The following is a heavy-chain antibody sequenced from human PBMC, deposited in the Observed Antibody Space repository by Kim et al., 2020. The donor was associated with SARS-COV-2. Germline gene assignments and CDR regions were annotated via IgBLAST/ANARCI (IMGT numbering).Heavy chain of an antibody. CDR1: GYTLTELS. CDR3: ATAPANYYDSSGYSYYYYYGMDV. J-gene: IGHJ6*02. CDR2: FDPEDGET. Sequence: ASVKVSCKVSGYTLTELSMHWVRQAPGKGLEWMGGFDPEDGETIYAQKFQGRVTMTEDTSTDTAYMELSSLRSEGTAVYYRATAPANYYDSSGYSYYYYYGMDVWGQGTTVTVSS. V-gene: IGHV1-24*01. D-gene: IGHD3-22*01.